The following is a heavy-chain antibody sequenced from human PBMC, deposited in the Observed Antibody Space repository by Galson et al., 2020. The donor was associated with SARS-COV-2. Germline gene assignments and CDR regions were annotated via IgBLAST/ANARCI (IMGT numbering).Heavy chain of an antibody. Sequence: SETLSLTCAVSGDSINVPNYSWTWVRLPPGKRLDFIGYIYSDGGTYYNPSLRSRLIMSVDSSKNQFSLRLSSVTAADTGVYYCARWLQYGLDVWGQGTTVTVYS. V-gene: IGHV4-30-4*07. J-gene: IGHJ6*02. CDR3: ARWLQYGLDV. CDR2: IYSDGGT. CDR1: GDSINVPNYS. D-gene: IGHD3-22*01.